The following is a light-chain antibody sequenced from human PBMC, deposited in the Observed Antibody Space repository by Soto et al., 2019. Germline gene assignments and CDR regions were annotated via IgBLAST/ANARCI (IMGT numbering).Light chain of an antibody. Sequence: EIVMTQSPATLSVSPGERATLSCRASQSVSSNLAWYQQKPGQAPRLLIYGASTRATGIPARFSGSGSGTEXXXXXXXXXXXXFAVYYCQHFNNWPPYTFGQGTKLEIK. CDR3: QHFNNWPPYT. CDR2: GAS. V-gene: IGKV3-15*01. J-gene: IGKJ2*01. CDR1: QSVSSN.